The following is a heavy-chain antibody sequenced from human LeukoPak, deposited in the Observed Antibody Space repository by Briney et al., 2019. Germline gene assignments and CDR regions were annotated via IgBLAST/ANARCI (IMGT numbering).Heavy chain of an antibody. D-gene: IGHD6-13*01. CDR1: GGSISSGGYY. CDR2: IYHSGST. Sequence: PSETLSLTCTVSGGSISSGGYYWSWIRQPPGKGLEWIGYIYHSGSTYYNPSLKSRVTISVDRSKNQFSPKLSSVTAADTAVYYCATNPSVGQHQFDYWGQGTLVTVSS. V-gene: IGHV4-30-2*01. CDR3: ATNPSVGQHQFDY. J-gene: IGHJ4*02.